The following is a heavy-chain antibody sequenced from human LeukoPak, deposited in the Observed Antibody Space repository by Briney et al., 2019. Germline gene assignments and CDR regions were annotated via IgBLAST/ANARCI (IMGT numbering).Heavy chain of an antibody. CDR3: ARDRYDGSGYYPTETFDI. V-gene: IGHV1-3*01. CDR1: GYTFTSYA. CDR2: INAGNGNT. D-gene: IGHD3-22*01. J-gene: IGHJ3*02. Sequence: ASVKVPCKASGYTFTSYAMHWVRQAPGQRLEWMGWINAGNGNTKYSQKFQGRVTITRDTSTSTVYMELRSLRSDDTAVYYCARDRYDGSGYYPTETFDIWGQGTMVTVSS.